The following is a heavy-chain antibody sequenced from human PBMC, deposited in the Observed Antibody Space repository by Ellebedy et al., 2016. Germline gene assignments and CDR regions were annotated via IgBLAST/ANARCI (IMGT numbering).Heavy chain of an antibody. D-gene: IGHD2-2*02. J-gene: IGHJ4*02. CDR2: IYYSGST. CDR1: GGSISSSSYY. CDR3: ARVFVVVPAAIRGYFDY. V-gene: IGHV4-39*01. Sequence: SETLSLXXTVSGGSISSSSYYWGWIRQPPGKGLEWIGSIYYSGSTYYNPSLKSRVTISVDTSKNQFSLKLSSVTAADTAVYYCARVFVVVPAAIRGYFDYWGQGTLVTVSS.